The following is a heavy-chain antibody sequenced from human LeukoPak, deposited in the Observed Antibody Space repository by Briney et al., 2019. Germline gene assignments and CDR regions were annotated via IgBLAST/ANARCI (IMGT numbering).Heavy chain of an antibody. V-gene: IGHV5-51*01. CDR2: IYPSDSHT. Sequence: GESLKISCQGSGYSFSSYWIAWVRQMPGKGLEWMGVIYPSDSHTTYSPSFQGQVTISADKSINTAYLQWNSLQASDTAIYYCARQWNFDLWGRGTLVTVSS. CDR1: GYSFSSYW. CDR3: ARQWNFDL. J-gene: IGHJ2*01.